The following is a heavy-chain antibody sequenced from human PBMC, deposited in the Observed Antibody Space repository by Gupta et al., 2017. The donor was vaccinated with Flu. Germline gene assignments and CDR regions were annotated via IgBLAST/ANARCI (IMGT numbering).Heavy chain of an antibody. Sequence: EVQLLESGGGLVQPGGFLRLSCAASGFTFSSYAMSWVRQAPGKGLGWVSAISGSGGSTYHADSVKGRFTISRDNSKNTLYLQMNSLRAEDTAVYYCAKDSSGWMPGGNDYWGQGTLGTVSS. V-gene: IGHV3-23*01. CDR2: ISGSGGST. CDR1: GFTFSSYA. D-gene: IGHD6-19*01. CDR3: AKDSSGWMPGGNDY. J-gene: IGHJ4*02.